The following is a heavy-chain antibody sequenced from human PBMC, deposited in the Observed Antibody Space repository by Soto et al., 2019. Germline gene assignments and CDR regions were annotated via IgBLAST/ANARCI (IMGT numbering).Heavy chain of an antibody. CDR2: IYTSGRT. CDR1: GGSIGNYY. CDR3: ARDYDVNTALDYWYFDL. Sequence: QVQLQESGPGLVKPSESLSLTCTVSGGSIGNYYWAWTRQSAGKGLEWIGRIYTSGRTHYNPSLTGRVTMSIDTSKNQFSLRLTSVTAADTAMYYCARDYDVNTALDYWYFDLWGRGTLVTVSS. D-gene: IGHD5-18*01. J-gene: IGHJ2*01. V-gene: IGHV4-4*07.